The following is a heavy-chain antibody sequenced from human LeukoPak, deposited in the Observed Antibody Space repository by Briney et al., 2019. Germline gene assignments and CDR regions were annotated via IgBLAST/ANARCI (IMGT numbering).Heavy chain of an antibody. Sequence: PGGSLRLSCAASGFTFSSYGMPWVRQAPGKGLEWVAVISYDGSNKYYADSVKGRFTISRDNSKNTLYLQMNSLRAEDTAVYYCAKDRLGANPYYYYYGMDVWGQGTTVTVSS. D-gene: IGHD1-26*01. V-gene: IGHV3-30*18. J-gene: IGHJ6*02. CDR1: GFTFSSYG. CDR3: AKDRLGANPYYYYYGMDV. CDR2: ISYDGSNK.